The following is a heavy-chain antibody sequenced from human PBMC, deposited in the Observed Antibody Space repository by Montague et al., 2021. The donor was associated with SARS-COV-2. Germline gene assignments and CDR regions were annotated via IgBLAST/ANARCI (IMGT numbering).Heavy chain of an antibody. V-gene: IGHV3-30-3*01. CDR1: GFTFSSYA. D-gene: IGHD3-3*01. Sequence: SLRLSCAASGFTFSSYAMHWVRQAPGKGLEWVAVISYDGSNKYYADSVKGRFTISRDNSKNTLYLQMNSLRAEDTAVYYCARVFGRYDFWSGYFREDYYYAGGDVGGQGPTATAS. CDR2: ISYDGSNK. J-gene: IGHJ6*02. CDR3: ARVFGRYDFWSGYFREDYYYAGGDV.